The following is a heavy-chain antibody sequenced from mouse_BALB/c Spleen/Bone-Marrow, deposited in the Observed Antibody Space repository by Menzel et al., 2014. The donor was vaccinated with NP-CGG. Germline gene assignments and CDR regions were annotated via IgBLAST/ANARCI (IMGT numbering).Heavy chain of an antibody. Sequence: VKLQESGAELARPGASVKLSCKASGYTFTSYWMQWVKQRPGQGLEWIGATYPGDGDTRYTQKFKGKATLTADKSSSTAYMQLSSLASEDSAVYYCARGDYGSSYEGAMDYWGQGTSVTVSS. J-gene: IGHJ4*01. CDR2: TYPGDGDT. CDR1: GYTFTSYW. CDR3: ARGDYGSSYEGAMDY. V-gene: IGHV1-87*01. D-gene: IGHD1-1*01.